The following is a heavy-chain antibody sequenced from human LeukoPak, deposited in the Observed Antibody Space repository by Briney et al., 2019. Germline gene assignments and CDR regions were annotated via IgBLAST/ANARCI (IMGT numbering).Heavy chain of an antibody. CDR1: GLTFSSYA. J-gene: IGHJ5*02. CDR3: AKGAYYYGSGSYCFDH. CDR2: ISGTGGST. D-gene: IGHD3-10*01. Sequence: GGSLRLSCAASGLTFSSYAMSWVRQAPGKGLEWVSSISGTGGSTDYADSVKGRFTISRDYSKNTLFLQMNSLRAEDTAVYYCAKGAYYYGSGSYCFDHWGQGTLVTVST. V-gene: IGHV3-23*01.